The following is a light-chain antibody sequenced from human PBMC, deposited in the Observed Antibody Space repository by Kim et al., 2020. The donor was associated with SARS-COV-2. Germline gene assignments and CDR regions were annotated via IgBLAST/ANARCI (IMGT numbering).Light chain of an antibody. CDR1: SSDVGAYNY. Sequence: GQSITISCTGTSSDVGAYNYFSWYQHHPGKAPKLMIYDVSARPSGVSNRFSGSKSGNTASLTISGLQAEDESDYYCSSHTTTSTWVFGGGTQLTVL. V-gene: IGLV2-14*03. CDR2: DVS. J-gene: IGLJ3*02. CDR3: SSHTTTSTWV.